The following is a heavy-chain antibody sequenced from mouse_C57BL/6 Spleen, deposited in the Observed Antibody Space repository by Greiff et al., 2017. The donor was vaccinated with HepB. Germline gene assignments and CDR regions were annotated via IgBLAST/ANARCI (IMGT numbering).Heavy chain of an antibody. D-gene: IGHD2-4*01. CDR3: ARSGGLRGYAMDY. Sequence: QVQLQHPGAELVKPGASVKLSCKASGYTFTSYWMHWVKQRPGQGLEWIGMIHPNSGSTNYNEKFKSKATLTVDKSSSTAYMQLSSLTSEDSAVYYCARSGGLRGYAMDYWGQGTSVTVSS. CDR1: GYTFTSYW. J-gene: IGHJ4*01. V-gene: IGHV1-64*01. CDR2: IHPNSGST.